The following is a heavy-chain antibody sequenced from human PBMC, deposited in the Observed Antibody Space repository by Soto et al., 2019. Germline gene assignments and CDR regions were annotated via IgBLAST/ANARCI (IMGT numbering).Heavy chain of an antibody. J-gene: IGHJ4*01. V-gene: IGHV4-59*08. CDR1: GSPISSYY. D-gene: IGHD2-15*01. CDR2: IYYTGTT. Sequence: SETLSLTCNVSGSPISSYYWGWFRQPPGQGLEWVGYIYYTGTTSYNPSLRSRVAISVDASKSQFSLDLRSVTAADTAVYFCARLGGRYQAFDYWGHGALVTVS. CDR3: ARLGGRYQAFDY.